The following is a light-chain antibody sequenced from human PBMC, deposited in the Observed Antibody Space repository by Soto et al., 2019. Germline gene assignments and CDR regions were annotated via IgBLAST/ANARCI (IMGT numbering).Light chain of an antibody. V-gene: IGLV7-46*01. J-gene: IGLJ3*02. CDR2: DTK. CDR1: TGAVTSGHY. Sequence: QAVVTQEPSLTVSPGGTVTLTCGSSTGAVTSGHYPYWFQQKPGQAPRTLIYDTKNKHSWTPARFSGSLLGGKAALTLSGAQPEDEADYYCLLSYSNSRPVFGGGTKLTVL. CDR3: LLSYSNSRPV.